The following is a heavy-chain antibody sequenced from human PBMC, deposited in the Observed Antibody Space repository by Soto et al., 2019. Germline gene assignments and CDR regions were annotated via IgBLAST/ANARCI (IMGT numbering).Heavy chain of an antibody. Sequence: SETLSLTCSVSGGSMNCYYWSWIRQTPGQGLEWLGFIYFSGSTRYNPSLMSRLTISLDKSKRQFSMSLSSVTAADTAVYYCARSVATPGTNIDFWGQGTLVTVSS. CDR2: IYFSGST. J-gene: IGHJ4*02. CDR3: ARSVATPGTNIDF. CDR1: GGSMNCYY. D-gene: IGHD6-13*01. V-gene: IGHV4-4*09.